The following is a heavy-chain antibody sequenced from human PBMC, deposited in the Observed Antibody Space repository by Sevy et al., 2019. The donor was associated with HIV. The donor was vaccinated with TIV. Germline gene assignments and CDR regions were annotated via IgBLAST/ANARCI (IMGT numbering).Heavy chain of an antibody. CDR2: IFPGDSDT. V-gene: IGHV5-51*01. CDR1: GYDFSTYW. D-gene: IGHD1-26*01. Sequence: GESLKISCKGSGYDFSTYWIAWVRQMPGKGLELMGIIFPGDSDTRYSPSFQGQVTISADDSIMTSYLQWRSLKASVTAIYYCARRGILLRGGDYFYYGLDVWGQGTTVTVSS. J-gene: IGHJ6*02. CDR3: ARRGILLRGGDYFYYGLDV.